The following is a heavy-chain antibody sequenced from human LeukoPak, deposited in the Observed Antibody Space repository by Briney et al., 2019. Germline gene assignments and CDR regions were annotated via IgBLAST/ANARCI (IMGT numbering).Heavy chain of an antibody. J-gene: IGHJ4*02. CDR2: ISSSSSYI. D-gene: IGHD3-22*01. CDR3: ATNPSFTYDSSGYYCPC. CDR1: GFTFSSYS. V-gene: IGHV3-21*04. Sequence: GGSLRLSCAASGFTFSSYSMNWVRQAPGKGLEWVSSISSSSSYIYYADSVKGRFTISRDNAKNSLYLQMNSLRAEDTAVFYCATNPSFTYDSSGYYCPCWGQGTLVTVSS.